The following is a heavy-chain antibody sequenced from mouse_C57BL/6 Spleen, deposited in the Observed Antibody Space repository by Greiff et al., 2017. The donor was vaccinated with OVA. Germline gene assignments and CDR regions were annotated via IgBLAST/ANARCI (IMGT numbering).Heavy chain of an antibody. V-gene: IGHV1-69*01. CDR3: ARPGGYAMDY. CDR1: GYTFTSYW. Sequence: QVQLQQPGAELVMPGASVKLSCKASGYTFTSYWMHWVKQRPGQGLEWIGEIDPSDSYTNYNQKFKGKSTLTVDKSSSTAYMQLSSLTSEDSAVYYCARPGGYAMDYWGQGTSVTVSS. J-gene: IGHJ4*01. CDR2: IDPSDSYT.